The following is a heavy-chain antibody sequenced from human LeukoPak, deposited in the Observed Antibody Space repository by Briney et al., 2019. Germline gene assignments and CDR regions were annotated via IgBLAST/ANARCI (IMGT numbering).Heavy chain of an antibody. V-gene: IGHV4-61*01. CDR2: IYYNGNT. Sequence: SETLSLTCTVSGGSVSSGSYYWSWIRQPPRKGLEWIGYIYYNGNTNYNPSLKSRVTISVDMSKNQFSLKLSSVTAADTAVYYCARSIVGATYFHYWGQGTLVTVSS. CDR3: ARSIVGATYFHY. J-gene: IGHJ4*02. CDR1: GGSVSSGSYY. D-gene: IGHD1-26*01.